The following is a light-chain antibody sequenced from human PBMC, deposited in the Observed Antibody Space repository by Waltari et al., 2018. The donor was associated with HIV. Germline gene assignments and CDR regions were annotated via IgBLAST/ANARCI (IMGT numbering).Light chain of an antibody. J-gene: IGKJ4*01. CDR2: LAS. V-gene: IGKV2-28*01. Sequence: DIVMTQSPLSLPVTPGESASISCRSSQSLHDNNGYNYLEWYVQKPGQSPPLLIYLASNRASGVPEKFSGSGLGTDFTLKISRVEAEDVGVYYCMQALQNPLTFGGGTKVEI. CDR1: QSLHDNNGYNY. CDR3: MQALQNPLT.